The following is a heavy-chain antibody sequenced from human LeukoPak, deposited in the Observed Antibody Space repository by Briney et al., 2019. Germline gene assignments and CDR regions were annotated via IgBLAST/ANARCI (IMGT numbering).Heavy chain of an antibody. CDR1: GFTFSSYE. J-gene: IGHJ1*01. V-gene: IGHV3-48*03. CDR3: ARDGPGGYFQH. CDR2: ISSSGSTI. D-gene: IGHD3-10*01. Sequence: GGSLRLSCAASGFTFSSYEMNWVRQAPGKGLEWVSYISSSGSTIYYADSVKGRFTISRDNAKNSLYLQMNSLRAEDTAVYHCARDGPGGYFQHWGQGTLVTVSS.